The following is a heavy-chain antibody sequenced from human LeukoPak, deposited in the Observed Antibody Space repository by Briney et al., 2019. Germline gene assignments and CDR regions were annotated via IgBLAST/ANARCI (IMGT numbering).Heavy chain of an antibody. CDR1: GFNFGKHA. CDR3: AKDHGTNVNDPFEY. CDR2: ISNGGAGT. D-gene: IGHD2-8*01. J-gene: IGHJ4*02. Sequence: GGSLRLSCAASGFNFGKHAMSWVRQAPGKGLEWVSVISNGGAGTYYADSVKGRFTISRDNSKNTLYLQMSSLRAEDTAVYYCAKDHGTNVNDPFEYWGQGTLVPVSS. V-gene: IGHV3-23*01.